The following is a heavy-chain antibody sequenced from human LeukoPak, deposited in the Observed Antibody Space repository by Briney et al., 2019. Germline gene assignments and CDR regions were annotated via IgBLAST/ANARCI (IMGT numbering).Heavy chain of an antibody. V-gene: IGHV1-46*01. Sequence: ASVKVSCKASGYTFTSYYMHWVRQAPGQGLEWMGMINPSGGSTSYAQKFQGRVTMTRDTSTSTVYMELSSLRSEDTAVYYCARDPYIAAAGTVWFDPWGQGTLVTVSS. CDR1: GYTFTSYY. CDR2: INPSGGST. CDR3: ARDPYIAAAGTVWFDP. J-gene: IGHJ5*02. D-gene: IGHD6-13*01.